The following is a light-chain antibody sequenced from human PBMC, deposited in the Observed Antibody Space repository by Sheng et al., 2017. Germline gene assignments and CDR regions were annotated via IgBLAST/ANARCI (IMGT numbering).Light chain of an antibody. CDR3: QQTAIPST. V-gene: IGKV1-12*01. CDR2: LR. Sequence: DIQMTQSPSSVSASVGDTVTISCRASQDVRTWVAWYQQSPGKGLNSLSMLRQVFTLGSHQGSAALGLGQYFSLTISSLQSEDFATYFCQQTAIPSTFGVGPRW. J-gene: IGKJ4*01. CDR1: QDVRTW.